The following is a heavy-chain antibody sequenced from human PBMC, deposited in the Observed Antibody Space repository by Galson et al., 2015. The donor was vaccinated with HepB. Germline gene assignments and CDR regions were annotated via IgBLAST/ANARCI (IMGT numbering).Heavy chain of an antibody. CDR1: GYTFTSYG. J-gene: IGHJ6*03. CDR2: ISAYNGNT. Sequence: SVKVSCKASGYTFTSYGISWVRQAPGQGLEWMGWISAYNGNTNYAQKLQGRVTMTTDTSTSTAYMELSRLRSDDTAVYYCARGPRTEHIVLVVYAESTWDYYYYMDVWGKGTTVTVSS. V-gene: IGHV1-18*01. D-gene: IGHD2-8*02. CDR3: ARGPRTEHIVLVVYAESTWDYYYYMDV.